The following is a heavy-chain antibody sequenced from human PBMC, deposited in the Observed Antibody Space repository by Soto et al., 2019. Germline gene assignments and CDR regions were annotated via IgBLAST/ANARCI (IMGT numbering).Heavy chain of an antibody. Sequence: EVQLVESGGDLVQPGGSLRLSCAASGFTFSNAWMNWVRQAPGKGLEWVGRIKSKTDGGTTDYVAPVKGRFTISRADSKNTLSLHMNSLKTEDTAVYYGTTASYVSNGVCYTVYYFDYWGQGTRVNVSS. CDR1: GFTFSNAW. CDR2: IKSKTDGGTT. V-gene: IGHV3-15*07. CDR3: TTASYVSNGVCYTVYYFDY. J-gene: IGHJ4*02. D-gene: IGHD2-8*01.